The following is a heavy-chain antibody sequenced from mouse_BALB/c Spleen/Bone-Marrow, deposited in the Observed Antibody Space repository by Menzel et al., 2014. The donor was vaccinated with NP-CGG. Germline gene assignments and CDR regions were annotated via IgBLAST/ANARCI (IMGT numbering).Heavy chain of an antibody. CDR1: GFTFSSSG. J-gene: IGHJ2*01. CDR2: INSNGGST. D-gene: IGHD2-1*01. CDR3: VRGNYGNYVDYFDF. Sequence: DVMLVESGGGLVQPGGSLQLSCAASGFTFSSSGMSWVRQTPDKRLELVATINSNGGSTYYPDSVKGRFTISRDTATNTRYLQMSSLKSEETAMYYCVRGNYGNYVDYFDFWGQGTTLTVSS. V-gene: IGHV5-6-3*01.